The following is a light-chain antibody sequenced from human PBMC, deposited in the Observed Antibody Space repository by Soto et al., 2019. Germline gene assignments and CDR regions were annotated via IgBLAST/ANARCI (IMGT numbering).Light chain of an antibody. CDR3: QQRTEGWT. CDR2: DAS. V-gene: IGKV3-11*01. Sequence: EIVLTQSPATLSLSPGERATLSCRASQSVSSSLGWYQQKPGQPPRLLIYDASKRVTGIPARFSGSGSGTDFTLAISSLEPEDFAVYFCQQRTEGWTFGHGTKVDIK. J-gene: IGKJ1*01. CDR1: QSVSSS.